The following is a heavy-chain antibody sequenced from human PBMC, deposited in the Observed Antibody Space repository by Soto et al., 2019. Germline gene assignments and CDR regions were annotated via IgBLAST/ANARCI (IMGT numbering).Heavy chain of an antibody. V-gene: IGHV3-33*01. D-gene: IGHD1-26*01. CDR3: ARDLGQGNGPFDY. CDR2: IWHDGGKK. CDR1: GFTFNTYG. Sequence: QVQLVESGGGVVQPGRSLRLSCAASGFTFNTYGMHWVRQAPGKGLEWVAVIWHDGGKKYYADSAKGRFTISRDNSKNTLCLQMNSLRAEHRAVYYCARDLGQGNGPFDYWGQATLVTVSS. J-gene: IGHJ4*01.